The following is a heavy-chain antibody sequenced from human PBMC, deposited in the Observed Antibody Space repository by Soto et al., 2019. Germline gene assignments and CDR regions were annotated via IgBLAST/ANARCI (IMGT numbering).Heavy chain of an antibody. D-gene: IGHD2-2*01. CDR1: GGTFSSYA. CDR2: IIPIFGTA. CDR3: ASGKPRDDCSSTSCGYYYYYYGMDV. Sequence: SVKLSCKASGGTFSSYAISWVRQAPGQGLEWMGGIIPIFGTANYAQKFQGRVTITADESTSTAYMELSSLRSEDTAVYYCASGKPRDDCSSTSCGYYYYYYGMDVWGQGTTVTVSS. V-gene: IGHV1-69*13. J-gene: IGHJ6*02.